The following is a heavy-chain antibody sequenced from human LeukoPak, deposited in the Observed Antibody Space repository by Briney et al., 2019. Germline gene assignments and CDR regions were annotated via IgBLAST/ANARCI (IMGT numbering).Heavy chain of an antibody. D-gene: IGHD3-10*01. CDR1: GFTFSSYS. CDR3: AREHPPGTTDY. V-gene: IGHV3-64*01. Sequence: GRSLRLSCAASGFTFSSYSMHWVRQAPGRGPEYVSVISGYGDTTYYTNAVKGRFTISRDNSKNTVFLQMGSLRDDDTAVYYCAREHPPGTTDYWGQGTLVTVSS. CDR2: ISGYGDTT. J-gene: IGHJ4*02.